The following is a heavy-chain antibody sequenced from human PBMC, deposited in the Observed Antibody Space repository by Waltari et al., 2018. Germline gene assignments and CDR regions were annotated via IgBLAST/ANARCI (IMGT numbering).Heavy chain of an antibody. CDR1: GGSFSGYY. V-gene: IGHV4-34*02. Sequence: QVQLQQWGAGLLQPSETLSLTCAVSGGSFSGYYWGWIRQSPGKGLEWIGEINHAGNRNYNPSLRSRVTMLVDTSRSQFSLKLSSMTAADTALYYCVRLEDCSGPGGNCYSGDSFALDVWGQGTTVTVSS. CDR3: VRLEDCSGPGGNCYSGDSFALDV. CDR2: INHAGNR. D-gene: IGHD2-8*02. J-gene: IGHJ6*02.